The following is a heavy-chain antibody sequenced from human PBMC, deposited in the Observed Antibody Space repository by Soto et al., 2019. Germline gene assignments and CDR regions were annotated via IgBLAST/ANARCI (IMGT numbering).Heavy chain of an antibody. V-gene: IGHV3-23*01. D-gene: IGHD6-19*01. CDR3: PTYDSGGWGY. Sequence: PGGSLRLSCVASGFSFSTYVMSWVRQAPGKGLEWVSGISGSGISTYYADSVTGRFTISRDNSKNTLYLQMNSLRAEDTAVYYCPTYDSGGWGYWGQGSLVTVSS. CDR1: GFSFSTYV. J-gene: IGHJ4*02. CDR2: ISGSGIST.